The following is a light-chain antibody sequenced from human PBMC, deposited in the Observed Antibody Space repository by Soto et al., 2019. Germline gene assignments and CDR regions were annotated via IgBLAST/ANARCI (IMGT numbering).Light chain of an antibody. J-gene: IGKJ5*01. CDR3: QQRSKWPIT. CDR2: GAS. Sequence: EIVMTQSPATLSVSPGERVTLSCRASQSVSSNLAWYQQKPGQAPRLLIYGASTRATGIPARFSGSGSGTDFTLTISSLEPEDFAVYYCQQRSKWPITFGQGTRLEIK. CDR1: QSVSSN. V-gene: IGKV3-15*01.